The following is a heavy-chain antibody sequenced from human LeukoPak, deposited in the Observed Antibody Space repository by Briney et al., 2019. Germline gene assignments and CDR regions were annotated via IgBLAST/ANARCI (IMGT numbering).Heavy chain of an antibody. Sequence: ASVKVSCKASGGTFSSYAISWVRQAPGQGLEWMGGIIPIFGTANYAQKFQGRVTITTDESTSTAYMELSSLRSEDTAVYYCARDPSQLRNAFDIWGQGTMVTVSS. CDR3: ARDPSQLRNAFDI. CDR2: IIPIFGTA. V-gene: IGHV1-69*05. J-gene: IGHJ3*02. CDR1: GGTFSSYA. D-gene: IGHD2-2*01.